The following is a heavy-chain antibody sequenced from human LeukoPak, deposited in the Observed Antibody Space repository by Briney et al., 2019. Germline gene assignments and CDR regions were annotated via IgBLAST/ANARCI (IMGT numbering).Heavy chain of an antibody. V-gene: IGHV3-48*03. CDR2: ISSSASTI. J-gene: IGHJ4*02. CDR3: ARDDYGGNSDY. CDR1: GFTFSSYE. D-gene: IGHD4-23*01. Sequence: GGSLRLSCAASGFTFSSYEMNWVRQAPGKGLEWVSYISSSASTIYYADSVKGRFTISRDNAKNSLYLQMNSLRAEDTAVYYCARDDYGGNSDYWGQGTLVTVSS.